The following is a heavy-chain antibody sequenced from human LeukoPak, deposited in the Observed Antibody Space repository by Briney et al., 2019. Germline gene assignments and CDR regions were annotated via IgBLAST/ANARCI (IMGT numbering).Heavy chain of an antibody. CDR3: AKDEQWLVQYYFDY. D-gene: IGHD6-19*01. J-gene: IGHJ4*02. V-gene: IGHV3-23*01. CDR2: ISGSGGST. Sequence: GGSLRLSCAASGFTFSSYAMSWVRQAPGKGLEWVSAISGSGGSTYYADSVKGRFTISRDNAKNTLYLQMNSLRAEDTAVYYCAKDEQWLVQYYFDYWGQGTLVTVSS. CDR1: GFTFSSYA.